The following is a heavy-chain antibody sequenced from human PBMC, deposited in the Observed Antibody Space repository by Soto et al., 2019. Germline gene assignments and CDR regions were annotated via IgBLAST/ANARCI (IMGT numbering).Heavy chain of an antibody. CDR2: ISGSGIST. V-gene: IGHV3-23*01. CDR1: GFTFTSYA. J-gene: IGHJ4*02. D-gene: IGHD7-27*01. CDR3: ATTSGATKVY. Sequence: EVQLLESGGGLVQPGGSLRLSCAASGFTFTSYAMSWVRQAPGKGLEWVSVISGSGISTYYADIVKGRFSISRDNSKNILYLQMDSLRAEDTAVYYCATTSGATKVYWGQGTLVTVSS.